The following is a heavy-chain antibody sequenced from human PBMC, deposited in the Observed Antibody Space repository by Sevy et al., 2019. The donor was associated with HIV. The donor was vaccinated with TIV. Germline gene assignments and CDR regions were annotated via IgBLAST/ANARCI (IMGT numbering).Heavy chain of an antibody. CDR1: GGTISSYA. Sequence: ASVKVSCKASGGTISSYAISWVRQAPGQGLEWMGGIIPIFGTANYAQKFQGRVTITADESTSTAYMELSSLRSEDTAVYYSARGGIVAFNWFDPWGQGTLVTVSS. V-gene: IGHV1-69*13. CDR2: IIPIFGTA. CDR3: ARGGIVAFNWFDP. J-gene: IGHJ5*02. D-gene: IGHD1-26*01.